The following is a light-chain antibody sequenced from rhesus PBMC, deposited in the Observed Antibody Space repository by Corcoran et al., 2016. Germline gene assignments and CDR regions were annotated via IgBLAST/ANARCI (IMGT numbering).Light chain of an antibody. V-gene: IGKV1-25*01. Sequence: DIQMTQSPSSLSASVGERVTITGQASQGMSNNLAWYQQKPGKVPKLRITKAFTLQSGVPSRYNGSGPGTDFTLPISSLQPEDFAPYYCQHVYGSPTFGPGTKLGIK. CDR2: KAF. CDR3: QHVYGSPT. CDR1: QGMSNN. J-gene: IGKJ3*01.